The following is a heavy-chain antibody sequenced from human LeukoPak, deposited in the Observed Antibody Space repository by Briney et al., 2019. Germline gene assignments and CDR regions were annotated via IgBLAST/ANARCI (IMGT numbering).Heavy chain of an antibody. J-gene: IGHJ6*03. D-gene: IGHD5-18*01. CDR1: GGSISSSSYY. CDR2: IYYSGST. CDR3: ASIRKLWSAYYYYYYYMDV. V-gene: IGHV4-39*07. Sequence: SETLSLTCTVSGGSISSSSYYWGWIRQPPGKGLEWIGSIYYSGSTYYNPSLKSRVTISVDTSKNQFSLKLSSVTAADTAVYYCASIRKLWSAYYYYYYYMDVWGKGTTVTVSS.